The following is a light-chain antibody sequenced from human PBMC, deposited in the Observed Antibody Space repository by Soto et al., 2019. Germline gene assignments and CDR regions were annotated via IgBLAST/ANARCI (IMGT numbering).Light chain of an antibody. J-gene: IGKJ4*01. Sequence: IQLTQYPSSLSASVGDRVTITCRASQVISKYLAWYQQKPGTAPKLLIYLASTLQGGVPSRFSGSGSGTDFSLTISSLQPEDVATYYCQYLNSFPLTFGGGTKVEIK. CDR1: QVISKY. CDR2: LAS. CDR3: QYLNSFPLT. V-gene: IGKV1-9*01.